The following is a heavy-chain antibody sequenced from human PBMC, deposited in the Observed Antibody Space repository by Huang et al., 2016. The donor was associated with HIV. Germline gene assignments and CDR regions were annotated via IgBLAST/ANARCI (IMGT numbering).Heavy chain of an antibody. J-gene: IGHJ4*02. Sequence: QVHLQESGPGLVKPSETLSLTCTVSGGSVSSGDYYWSWVRQPPGKGLEWIAYAYCDGSTNYNPSLESRLSMSVDTSRNQFSLKLRSVTAADTAVYYCSRINYAKTTYYLDFDFWGQGTLVTVSS. V-gene: IGHV4-61*08. CDR2: AYCDGST. D-gene: IGHD3-22*01. CDR1: GGSVSSGDYY. CDR3: SRINYAKTTYYLDFDF.